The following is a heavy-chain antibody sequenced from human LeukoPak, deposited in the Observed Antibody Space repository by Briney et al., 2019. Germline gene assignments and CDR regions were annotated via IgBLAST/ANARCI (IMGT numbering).Heavy chain of an antibody. CDR1: GFTFTNAW. CDR2: IKSKTDGGTT. Sequence: GGSLRLSCAASGFTFTNAWMSWVRQAPGKGLEWVGRIKSKTDGGTTDYAAPVKGRFTISRDDSKNTLYLQMNSLKTEDTAVYYCTTEEYSSSWHDFDYWGHGTLVTVSS. V-gene: IGHV3-15*01. J-gene: IGHJ4*01. CDR3: TTEEYSSSWHDFDY. D-gene: IGHD6-13*01.